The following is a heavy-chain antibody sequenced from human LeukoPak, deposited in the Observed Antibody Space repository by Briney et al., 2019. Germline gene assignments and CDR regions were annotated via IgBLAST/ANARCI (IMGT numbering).Heavy chain of an antibody. CDR2: IKQDGSER. D-gene: IGHD3-22*01. V-gene: IGHV3-7*01. Sequence: GGSPRLSCEASGFSMSVYWMSWVRQAPGKGLEWVGNIKQDGSERNYVDSVKGRFTISGDNAKKSLYLQMNSLRAEDTAVYYCARDWGAYYHFFDYWGQGTLVTVSS. CDR1: GFSMSVYW. CDR3: ARDWGAYYHFFDY. J-gene: IGHJ4*02.